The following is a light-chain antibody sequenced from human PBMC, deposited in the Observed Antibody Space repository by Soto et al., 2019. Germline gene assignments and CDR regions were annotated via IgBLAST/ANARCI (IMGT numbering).Light chain of an antibody. CDR1: SSDVGRYNL. CDR3: SSYSYTSTLVV. Sequence: QSALTQPASVSGSPGQSIAISCTGTSSDVGRYNLVSWYQQHPGKAPKLMIYDVSYRPSGVSNRFSGSKSGYTASLTISGLQAEDEADYYCSSYSYTSTLVVFGGGTQLTVL. CDR2: DVS. V-gene: IGLV2-14*03. J-gene: IGLJ2*01.